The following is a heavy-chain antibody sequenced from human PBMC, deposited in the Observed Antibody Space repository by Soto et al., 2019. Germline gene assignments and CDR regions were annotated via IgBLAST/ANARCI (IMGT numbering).Heavy chain of an antibody. D-gene: IGHD5-12*01. CDR1: GYTFTSYG. CDR3: AKDARVDGYWDFEY. CDR2: INPSGGST. Sequence: ASVKVSCKASGYTFTSYGISWVRQAPGQGLEWMGIINPSGGSTSYAQKFQGRVTMTRDTSKNILYLQMNSLRAEDTAVYYCAKDARVDGYWDFEYWGQGTLVTVSS. V-gene: IGHV1-46*01. J-gene: IGHJ4*02.